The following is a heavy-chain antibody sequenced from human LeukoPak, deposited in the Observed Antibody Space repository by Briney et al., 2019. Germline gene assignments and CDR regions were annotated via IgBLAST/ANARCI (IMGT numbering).Heavy chain of an antibody. Sequence: ASVKVSCKASGYTFTSYYMHWVRQAPGQGLEWMGIINPSGGSTSYAQKFQGRVTMTRDMSTSTVYMELSSLRSEDTAVYYCARGTYYYDSSGYLPDAFDIWGQGTMVTVSS. D-gene: IGHD3-22*01. V-gene: IGHV1-46*01. J-gene: IGHJ3*02. CDR1: GYTFTSYY. CDR2: INPSGGST. CDR3: ARGTYYYDSSGYLPDAFDI.